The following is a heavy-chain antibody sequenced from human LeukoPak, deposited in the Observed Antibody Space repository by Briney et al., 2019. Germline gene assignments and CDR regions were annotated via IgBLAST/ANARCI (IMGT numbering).Heavy chain of an antibody. CDR2: INNSGST. D-gene: IGHD3-16*02. Sequence: APDTLSLTRTLSVGSISSGEYYWGWIRHPPGSGPECVAEINNSGSTHYNPSLKSRVTISVDTSKNQFSLKLSSVTAADTAVYYCARDPAPSYDYVWGSYRYSVSWFDPWGEGALGTVSS. CDR3: ARDPAPSYDYVWGSYRYSVSWFDP. V-gene: IGHV4-39*07. J-gene: IGHJ5*02. CDR1: VGSISSGEYY.